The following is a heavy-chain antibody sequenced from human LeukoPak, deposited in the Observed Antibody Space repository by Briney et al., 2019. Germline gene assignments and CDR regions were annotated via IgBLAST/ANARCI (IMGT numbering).Heavy chain of an antibody. CDR2: INPNSGGT. Sequence: SSVKVSCKASGYTFTGYYTHWVRQAPGQGLEWMGRINPNSGGTNYAQKFQGRVTMTRDTSISTAYMELSRLRSDDTAVYYCARMVVVVLAATQDYWGQGTLVTVSS. J-gene: IGHJ4*02. CDR3: ARMVVVVLAATQDY. D-gene: IGHD2-15*01. CDR1: GYTFTGYY. V-gene: IGHV1-2*06.